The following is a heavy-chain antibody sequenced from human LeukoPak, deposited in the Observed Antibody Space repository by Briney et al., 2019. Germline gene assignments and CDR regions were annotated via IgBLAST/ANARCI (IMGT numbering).Heavy chain of an antibody. CDR1: GGSISSSSYY. D-gene: IGHD3-9*01. J-gene: IGHJ5*02. CDR3: ARPYNDILTGYYLGNWFDP. CDR2: IYYSGST. V-gene: IGHV4-39*01. Sequence: SETLSLTCTVSGGSISSSSYYWGWIRQPPGTGLEWFGSIYYSGSTYYAPSLKSRFTISVDTSKNQFSLKLSSVTAADTAVYYCARPYNDILTGYYLGNWFDPWGQGTLVTVSS.